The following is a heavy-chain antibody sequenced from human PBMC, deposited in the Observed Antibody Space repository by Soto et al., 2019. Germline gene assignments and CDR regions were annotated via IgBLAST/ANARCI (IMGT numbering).Heavy chain of an antibody. J-gene: IGHJ6*02. V-gene: IGHV3-74*01. Sequence: EVQLVESGGGLVQPGGSLRLSCAASGFTFSSYWMHWVRQAPGKGLVWVSRINSDGSSTSYADSVKGRFTISRDNAKNTLYLQMNSLRAEDTAVYYCARGGGDSSGWYRGDYYYYGMDVWGQGTTVTVSS. D-gene: IGHD6-19*01. CDR1: GFTFSSYW. CDR3: ARGGGDSSGWYRGDYYYYGMDV. CDR2: INSDGSST.